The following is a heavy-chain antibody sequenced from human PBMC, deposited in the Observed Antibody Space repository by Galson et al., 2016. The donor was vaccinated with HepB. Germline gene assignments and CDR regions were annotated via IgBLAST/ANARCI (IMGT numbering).Heavy chain of an antibody. Sequence: SLRLSCAASEFTFIDYHMHWVRQAPGKGLEWVAVISYDGSNTYYADSVTGRFTISRDNSRNTLRLQLNSLRAEDAAVNYCSTAGHHHYDDFWSPPSGPWGQGTLVTVSS. D-gene: IGHD3-3*01. V-gene: IGHV3-30-3*01. CDR3: STAGHHHYDDFWSPPSGP. CDR1: EFTFIDYH. J-gene: IGHJ5*02. CDR2: ISYDGSNT.